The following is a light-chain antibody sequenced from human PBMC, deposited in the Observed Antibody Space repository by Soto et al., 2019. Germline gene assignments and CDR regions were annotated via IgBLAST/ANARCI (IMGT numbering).Light chain of an antibody. V-gene: IGLV3-21*04. CDR3: QVWDGSTHHLV. CDR1: KVDSKS. J-gene: IGLJ3*02. CDR2: YDV. Sequence: SYELTQPPSASVAPGRTAIITCGGSKVDSKSVHWYQQKPGQAPVLVIYYDVDRPSGIPERFSGSNSGDTATLTIASVEAGDEADYYCQVWDGSTHHLVFGGGTKLTVL.